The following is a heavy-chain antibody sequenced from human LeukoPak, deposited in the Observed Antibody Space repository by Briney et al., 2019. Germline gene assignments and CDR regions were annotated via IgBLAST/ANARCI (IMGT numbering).Heavy chain of an antibody. Sequence: GGSLRLSCAASGFTFSSYAMHWVRQAPGKGLEWVAVISYDGSNKYYADSVKGRFTISRDNSKNTLYLQMNSLRAEDTAVYYCAREYGSGSLDYWGQGTLVTVSS. J-gene: IGHJ4*02. D-gene: IGHD3-10*01. CDR1: GFTFSSYA. CDR2: ISYDGSNK. CDR3: AREYGSGSLDY. V-gene: IGHV3-30-3*01.